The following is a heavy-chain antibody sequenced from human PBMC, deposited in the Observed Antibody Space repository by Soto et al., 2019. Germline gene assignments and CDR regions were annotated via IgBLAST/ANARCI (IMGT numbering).Heavy chain of an antibody. V-gene: IGHV1-18*01. D-gene: IGHD1-7*01. CDR1: GYTFTTYG. J-gene: IGHJ3*01. CDR2: ISGYTGNT. Sequence: QVQLVQSGPEMKKSGASVKVSCKASGYTFTTYGISWVRQAPGQGLEWMGWISGYTGNTNYAQKFRGRVTMTTDTSTSTAFMALRSLRSDDTAVYYCARFAVSGTMKDAFDFWGQGTTGTVSS. CDR3: ARFAVSGTMKDAFDF.